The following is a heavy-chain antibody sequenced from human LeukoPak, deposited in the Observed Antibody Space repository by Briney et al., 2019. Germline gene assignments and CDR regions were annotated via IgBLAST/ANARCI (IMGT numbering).Heavy chain of an antibody. CDR2: ISAYNGNT. D-gene: IGHD6-13*01. Sequence: ASVKVSCKASGYTFTSYGISWVRQAPGQGLEWMGWISAYNGNTNYAQKLQGRVTMTTDTSTSTAYMELRSLRSDDTAVYYCARDPWYSSSWYASGPYNWFDPWGQGTLVTVSS. CDR1: GYTFTSYG. CDR3: ARDPWYSSSWYASGPYNWFDP. V-gene: IGHV1-18*01. J-gene: IGHJ5*02.